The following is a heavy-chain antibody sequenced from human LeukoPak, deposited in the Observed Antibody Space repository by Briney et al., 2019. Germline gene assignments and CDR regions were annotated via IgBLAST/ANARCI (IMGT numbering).Heavy chain of an antibody. CDR1: GFTVSSNY. CDR3: ARDGMGYCSGGSCAHFDY. CDR2: IYSGGST. Sequence: GGSLRLSCAASGFTVSSNYMSWVRQVPGKGLEWVSVIYSGGSTYYADSVKGRFTISRDNSKNTLYLQMNSLRAEDTAVYYCARDGMGYCSGGSCAHFDYWGQGTLVTVSS. J-gene: IGHJ4*02. V-gene: IGHV3-66*01. D-gene: IGHD2-15*01.